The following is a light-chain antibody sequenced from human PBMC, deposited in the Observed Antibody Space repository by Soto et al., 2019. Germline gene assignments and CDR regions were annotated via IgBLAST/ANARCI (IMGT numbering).Light chain of an antibody. Sequence: DIVMTQSPATLSVSPGEKVTLSCRASDTVSTNLAWYQQRPGQAPRVVVYGASARATGVPDRFRGSGSRTEFTLTISGLQSEDLATYYCQQYHNWWTFGQGTKVEV. V-gene: IGKV3-15*01. J-gene: IGKJ1*01. CDR2: GAS. CDR1: DTVSTN. CDR3: QQYHNWWT.